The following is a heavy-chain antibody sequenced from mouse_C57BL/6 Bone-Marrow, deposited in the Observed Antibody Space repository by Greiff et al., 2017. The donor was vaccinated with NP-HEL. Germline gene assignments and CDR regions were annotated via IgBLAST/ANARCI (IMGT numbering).Heavy chain of an antibody. Sequence: VQLQQSGPELVKPGASVKIPCKASGYTFTDYNMDWVKQSHGKSLEWIGDINPNNGGTIYNQKFKGKATLTVDKSSSTAYMELRSLTSEDTAVYYCARAYDGYYEKVGYFDYWGQGTTLTVSS. CDR1: GYTFTDYN. CDR3: ARAYDGYYEKVGYFDY. V-gene: IGHV1-18*01. CDR2: INPNNGGT. D-gene: IGHD2-3*01. J-gene: IGHJ2*01.